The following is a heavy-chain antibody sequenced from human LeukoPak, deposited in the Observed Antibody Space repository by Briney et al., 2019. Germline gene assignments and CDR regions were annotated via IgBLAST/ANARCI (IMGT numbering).Heavy chain of an antibody. Sequence: SETLSLNCAVYGGSFSGYYWSWIRQPPGKGLEWIGEINHSGSTNYNPSLKSRVTISVDTSKNQFSLKLSSVTAADTAVYYCAMGGRHSYGSGRHQQNPFDYWGQGTLVTVSS. J-gene: IGHJ4*02. CDR3: AMGGRHSYGSGRHQQNPFDY. V-gene: IGHV4-34*01. D-gene: IGHD3-10*01. CDR2: INHSGST. CDR1: GGSFSGYY.